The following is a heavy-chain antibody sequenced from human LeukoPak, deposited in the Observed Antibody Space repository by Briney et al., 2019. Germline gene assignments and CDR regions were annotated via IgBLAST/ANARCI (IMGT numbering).Heavy chain of an antibody. D-gene: IGHD2-2*01. J-gene: IGHJ3*02. CDR3: ARQKCTSTSCLTKNAFDI. CDR1: GGSISDHY. CDR2: IYTSGST. V-gene: IGHV4-4*09. Sequence: SETLSLTCTVSGGSISDHYWSWIRQPPGKGLEWIGYIYTSGSTNYNPSLKSRVTISVDTSKNQFSLDLSSVTAADTAVYYCARQKCTSTSCLTKNAFDIWGQGTMVTVSS.